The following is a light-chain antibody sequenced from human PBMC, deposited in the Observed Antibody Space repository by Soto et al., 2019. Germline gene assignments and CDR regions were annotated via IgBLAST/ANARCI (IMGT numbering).Light chain of an antibody. J-gene: IGLJ3*02. Sequence: QSALTQPPSVSGSPGQSITISCTGTSSDVVDYNRVSWYQHHPGKAPKLMIFEVTNRPSGISDRFSGFKSGSTASLTISELQPDDEADYYCISFTPSTTTHWVFXGGTKVTVL. CDR2: EVT. CDR3: ISFTPSTTTHWV. CDR1: SSDVVDYNR. V-gene: IGLV2-14*01.